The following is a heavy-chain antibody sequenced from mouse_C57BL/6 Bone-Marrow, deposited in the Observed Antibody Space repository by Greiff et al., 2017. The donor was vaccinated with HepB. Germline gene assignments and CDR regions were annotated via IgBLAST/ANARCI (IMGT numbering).Heavy chain of an antibody. CDR1: GYTFTDYY. V-gene: IGHV1-75*01. CDR2: IFPGSGST. CDR3: ARRITTVVPWYFDV. J-gene: IGHJ1*03. D-gene: IGHD1-1*01. Sequence: QVQLQQSGPELVKPGASVKISCKASGYTFTDYYINWVKQRPGQGLEWIGWIFPGSGSTYYNEKFKGKATLTVDKSSSTAYMLLSSLTSEDSAVYFCARRITTVVPWYFDVWGTGTTVTVSS.